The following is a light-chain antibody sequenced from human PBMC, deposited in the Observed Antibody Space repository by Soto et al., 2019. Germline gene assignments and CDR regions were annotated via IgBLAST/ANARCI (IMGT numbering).Light chain of an antibody. Sequence: QSALTQSASVSGSPGQSITISCTGSSSDVGGYNYVSWYQQHPDKAPKLMIFEVSNRPSGVSNRFSGSKSGNTASLTISGLQAEDEADYYCSSYTSSSTSYVFGTGTKLTVL. CDR3: SSYTSSSTSYV. CDR1: SSDVGGYNY. V-gene: IGLV2-14*01. CDR2: EVS. J-gene: IGLJ1*01.